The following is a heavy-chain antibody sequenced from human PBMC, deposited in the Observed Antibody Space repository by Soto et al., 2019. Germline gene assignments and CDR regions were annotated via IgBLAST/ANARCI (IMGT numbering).Heavy chain of an antibody. D-gene: IGHD3-10*01. Sequence: QITLKESGPTLVKPTQTLTLTCSFSGFSLSTRGVGVAWIRQPPGKALEWLALIYWDDDRRYSPSLKSRLTITKDTSKNQVVLTMTNMDPVDTATYYCARSLWFGELLWGQGTLVTVSS. CDR3: ARSLWFGELL. J-gene: IGHJ4*02. CDR1: GFSLSTRGVG. CDR2: IYWDDDR. V-gene: IGHV2-5*02.